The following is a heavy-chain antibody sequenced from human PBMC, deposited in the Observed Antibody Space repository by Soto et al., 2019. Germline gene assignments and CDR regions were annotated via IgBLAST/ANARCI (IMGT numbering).Heavy chain of an antibody. Sequence: GESVKISCXGSGYSFTSYWIGWVRQMPGKGLEWMGIIYPGDSDTRYSPSFQGQVTISADKSISTAYLQWSSLKASDTAMYYCPRQVYSSSLYYYYGMDVWGQGTTVTVSS. V-gene: IGHV5-51*01. D-gene: IGHD6-6*01. CDR1: GYSFTSYW. J-gene: IGHJ6*02. CDR2: IYPGDSDT. CDR3: PRQVYSSSLYYYYGMDV.